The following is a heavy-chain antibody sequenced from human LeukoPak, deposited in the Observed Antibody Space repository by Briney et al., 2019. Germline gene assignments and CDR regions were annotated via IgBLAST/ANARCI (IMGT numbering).Heavy chain of an antibody. CDR1: GYTFTSYG. J-gene: IGHJ4*02. CDR3: ASSGYFDWLLSLDY. D-gene: IGHD3-9*01. V-gene: IGHV1-18*04. CDR2: ISAYNGNT. Sequence: ASVKVSCKASGYTFTSYGISWVRQAPGQGLEWMGWISAYNGNTNYAQKLQGRVTMTTDTSTSTAYMELRSLRSDGTAVYYCASSGYFDWLLSLDYWGQGTLVTVSS.